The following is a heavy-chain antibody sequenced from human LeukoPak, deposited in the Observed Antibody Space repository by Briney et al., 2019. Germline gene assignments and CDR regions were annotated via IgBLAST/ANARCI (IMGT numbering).Heavy chain of an antibody. Sequence: SQTLSLTCTVSGGSISSGGYYWSWIRQPPGKGLEWIGSIYYSGSTYYNPSLKSRVTISVDTSKNQFSLKLSSVTAADTAVYYCARTLITGSSDYWGQGTLVTVSS. CDR3: ARTLITGSSDY. D-gene: IGHD1-20*01. J-gene: IGHJ4*02. CDR2: IYYSGST. CDR1: GGSISSGGYY. V-gene: IGHV4-39*01.